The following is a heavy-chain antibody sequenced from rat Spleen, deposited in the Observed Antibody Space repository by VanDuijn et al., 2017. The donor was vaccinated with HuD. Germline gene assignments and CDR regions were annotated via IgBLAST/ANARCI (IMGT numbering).Heavy chain of an antibody. CDR3: ARGGYGGYEDWFAY. CDR2: ISFDGTST. D-gene: IGHD1-11*01. CDR1: FSDYS. V-gene: IGHV5-7*01. J-gene: IGHJ3*01. Sequence: FSDYSMAWVRQAPKKGLEWVATISFDGTSTYCRDSVKGRFTISRDYAKSTLYLQMDSLRSEDTATYYCARGGYGGYEDWFAYWGQGTLVTVSS.